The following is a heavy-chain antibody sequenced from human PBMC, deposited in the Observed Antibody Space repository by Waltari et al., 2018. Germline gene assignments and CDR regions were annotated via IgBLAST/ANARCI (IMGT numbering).Heavy chain of an antibody. D-gene: IGHD3-3*01. J-gene: IGHJ3*02. CDR3: ARDLFPNFWSGYGFDI. CDR2: INPRSGDT. CDR1: GYTFSDYY. Sequence: QVHLVQSGAEVKKPGASVRVPCKTSGYTFSDYYIYWVRQAPGQGLEWMGWINPRSGDTNPAQKFQGRVTLTRDTSTSTVYMELRGRTSDDTAIYYCARDLFPNFWSGYGFDIWGQGTKVTVSS. V-gene: IGHV1-2*02.